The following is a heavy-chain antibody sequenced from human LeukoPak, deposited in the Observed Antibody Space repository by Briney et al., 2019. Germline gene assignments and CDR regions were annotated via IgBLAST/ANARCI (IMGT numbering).Heavy chain of an antibody. J-gene: IGHJ4*02. CDR2: ISSSGGTI. Sequence: PGGSLRLSCAASGFTFSSNNMNWVRQAPGKGLEWVSYISSSGGTIYYADSVKGRFTISRDNAKNSLYPQMNSLRDEDTAVYYCARGNRGDYWGQGTLVTVSS. CDR1: GFTFSSNN. CDR3: ARGNRGDY. D-gene: IGHD2/OR15-2a*01. V-gene: IGHV3-48*02.